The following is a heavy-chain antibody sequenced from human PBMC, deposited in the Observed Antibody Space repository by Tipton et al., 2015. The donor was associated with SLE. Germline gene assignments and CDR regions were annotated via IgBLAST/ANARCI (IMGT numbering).Heavy chain of an antibody. D-gene: IGHD5-18*01. V-gene: IGHV3-7*01. CDR2: IKEDGSEK. CDR1: GGSISSSSDY. Sequence: SLRLSCTVSGGSISSSSDYWGWVRQAPGKGLEWVANIKEDGSEKNYADSVKGRFTISRDNAENSLYLQMNSLRSDDTAVYYCARDIDEYTYGLGGYWGQGALVTVS. J-gene: IGHJ4*02. CDR3: ARDIDEYTYGLGGY.